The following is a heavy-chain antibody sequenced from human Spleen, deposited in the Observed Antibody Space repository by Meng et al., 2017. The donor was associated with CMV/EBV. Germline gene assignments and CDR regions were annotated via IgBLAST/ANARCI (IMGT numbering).Heavy chain of an antibody. J-gene: IGHJ5*02. CDR2: INPNSGGT. Sequence: SGYIFTGYYMHWVRQAPGQGLEWMGWINPNSGGTNYAQKFQDRVTMTRDTSISTAYMDLTGLRSDDTAVYYCARAAEYDSSAWSGFDPWGQGTLVTVSS. CDR3: ARAAEYDSSAWSGFDP. D-gene: IGHD3-22*01. V-gene: IGHV1-2*02. CDR1: GYIFTGYY.